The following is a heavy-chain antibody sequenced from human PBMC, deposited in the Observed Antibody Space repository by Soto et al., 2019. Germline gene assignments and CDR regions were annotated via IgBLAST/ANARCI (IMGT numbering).Heavy chain of an antibody. CDR1: GYTFTSYG. CDR3: ARSPPMAAAGVYFDY. D-gene: IGHD6-13*01. CDR2: ISAYNGDT. V-gene: IGHV1-18*01. J-gene: IGHJ4*02. Sequence: ASVKVSCKASGYTFTSYGISWVRQAPGQGLEWMGWISAYNGDTNYAQKLQGRVTMTTDTSTSTAYMELRSLRSDDTAVYYCARSPPMAAAGVYFDYWGQGILVTSPQ.